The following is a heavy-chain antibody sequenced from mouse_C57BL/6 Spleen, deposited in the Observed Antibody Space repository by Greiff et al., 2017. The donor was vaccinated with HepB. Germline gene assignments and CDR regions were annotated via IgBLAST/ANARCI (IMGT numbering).Heavy chain of an antibody. J-gene: IGHJ1*03. CDR2: IYPGSGST. CDR3: EKEVYYYDSRPHWYFDV. D-gene: IGHD1-1*01. CDR1: GYTFTSYW. V-gene: IGHV1-55*01. Sequence: QVQLQQPGAELVKPGASVKMSCKASGYTFTSYWITWVKQRPGQGLEWIGDIYPGSGSTNYNEKFKSKATLTVDTSSSTAYMQLSSLTSEDSAVYYCEKEVYYYDSRPHWYFDVGGTGTTVSVLS.